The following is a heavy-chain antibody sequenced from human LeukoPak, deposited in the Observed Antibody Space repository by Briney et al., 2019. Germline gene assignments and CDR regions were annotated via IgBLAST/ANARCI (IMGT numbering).Heavy chain of an antibody. J-gene: IGHJ4*02. D-gene: IGHD3-3*02. CDR1: GGTLTSYG. V-gene: IGHV1-69*04. CDR2: IISTLNTV. CDR3: VRDDINIHLLDY. Sequence: GASVKVSCKASGGTLTSYGISWVRQAPGQGLQWMGRIISTLNTVNYAQEFQGRVSITAARSTSTVYMELSSLRSEDTAVYYCVRDDINIHLLDYWGQGTLVTVSS.